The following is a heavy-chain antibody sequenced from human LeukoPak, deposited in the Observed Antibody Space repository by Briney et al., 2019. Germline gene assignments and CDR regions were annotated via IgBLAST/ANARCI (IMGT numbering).Heavy chain of an antibody. Sequence: GRSLRLSCAASGFTFSSYSMNWVRQAPGKGLEWVPSISSSSSYIYYADSVKGRFTISRDNAKNSLYLQMNSLRAEDTAVYYCARNALPGRTSNWFDPWGQGTLVTVSS. CDR1: GFTFSSYS. CDR3: ARNALPGRTSNWFDP. D-gene: IGHD1-1*01. J-gene: IGHJ5*02. V-gene: IGHV3-21*01. CDR2: ISSSSSYI.